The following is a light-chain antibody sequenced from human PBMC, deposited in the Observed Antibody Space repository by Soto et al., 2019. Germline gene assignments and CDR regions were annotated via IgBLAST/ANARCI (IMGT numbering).Light chain of an antibody. J-gene: IGKJ1*01. CDR2: GAS. CDR1: QSVSSSD. V-gene: IGKV3-20*01. Sequence: EIVLTQSPGTLSLSPGERATLSCRASQSVSSSDLAWYQQKPGQAPRLLIYGASSRATGIPDRFSGSGSGTDFTLTISRLEPEAFAVYYCQQYGSSPRETFGQGTKVEIK. CDR3: QQYGSSPRET.